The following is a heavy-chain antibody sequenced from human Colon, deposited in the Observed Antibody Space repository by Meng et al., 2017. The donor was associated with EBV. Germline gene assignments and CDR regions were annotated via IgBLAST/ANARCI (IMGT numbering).Heavy chain of an antibody. CDR2: ISGTGGST. J-gene: IGHJ4*02. D-gene: IGHD5-24*01. V-gene: IGHV3-23*01. CDR1: RFTLSNYA. Sequence: GHLLESGGGLVQPGGSLRLSWAASRFTLSNYAMSWVRQAPGKGLEWISFISGTGGSTYYADSVKGRFTISRDNSKNTLYLQMNSLRAEDTALYYCVRDGYNDIPFDYWGPGTLVTVSS. CDR3: VRDGYNDIPFDY.